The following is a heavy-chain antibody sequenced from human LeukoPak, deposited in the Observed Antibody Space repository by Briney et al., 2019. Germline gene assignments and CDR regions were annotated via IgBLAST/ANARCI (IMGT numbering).Heavy chain of an antibody. J-gene: IGHJ3*02. CDR2: IYYSGST. D-gene: IGHD6-13*01. CDR3: AKGDYSSSRTTPTHDAFDI. Sequence: SETLSLTCTVSGGSISSYYWSWIRQPPGKGLEWLGYIYYSGSTNYNPSLKSRVTISVDTSKNQFSLKLSSVTAADTAVYYCAKGDYSSSRTTPTHDAFDIWGQGTMVTVSS. V-gene: IGHV4-59*01. CDR1: GGSISSYY.